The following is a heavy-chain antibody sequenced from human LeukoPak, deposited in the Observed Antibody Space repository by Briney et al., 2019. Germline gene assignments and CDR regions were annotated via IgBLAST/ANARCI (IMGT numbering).Heavy chain of an antibody. J-gene: IGHJ5*02. CDR1: GGSISSYY. D-gene: IGHD3-10*01. Sequence: PSETLSLTCTVSGGSISSYYWGWIRQPPGKGLEWIGSIYHSGSTYYNPSLKSRVTISVDTSKNQFSLKLSSVTAADTAVYYCARDIKFGELLGNWFDPWGQGTLVTVSS. CDR2: IYHSGST. CDR3: ARDIKFGELLGNWFDP. V-gene: IGHV4-38-2*02.